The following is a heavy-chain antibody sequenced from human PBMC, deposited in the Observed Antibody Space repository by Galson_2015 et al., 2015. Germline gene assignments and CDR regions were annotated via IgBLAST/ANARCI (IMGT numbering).Heavy chain of an antibody. CDR3: ARAIVVVPAAMGGYMDV. V-gene: IGHV1-69*13. CDR2: IIPIFGTA. CDR1: GGTFSSYA. D-gene: IGHD2-2*01. J-gene: IGHJ6*03. Sequence: SVKVSCKASGGTFSSYAISWVRQAPGQGHEWMGGIIPIFGTANYAQKFQGRVTVTADESTSTAYMELSSLRSEDTAVYYCARAIVVVPAAMGGYMDVWGKGTTVTVSS.